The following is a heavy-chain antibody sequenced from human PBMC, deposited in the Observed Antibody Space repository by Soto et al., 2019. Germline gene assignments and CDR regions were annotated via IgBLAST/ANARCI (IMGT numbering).Heavy chain of an antibody. CDR2: ISSSSSYI. D-gene: IGHD6-13*01. J-gene: IGHJ6*02. CDR1: GFTFSSYS. Sequence: VGSLRLSCAASGFTFSSYSMNWVRQAPVKGLEWVSSISSSSSYIYYADSVKGRFTISRDNAKNSLYLQMNSLRAEDTAVYYCARDKSSPRYYYYYGMDVWGQGTTVTVS. V-gene: IGHV3-21*01. CDR3: ARDKSSPRYYYYYGMDV.